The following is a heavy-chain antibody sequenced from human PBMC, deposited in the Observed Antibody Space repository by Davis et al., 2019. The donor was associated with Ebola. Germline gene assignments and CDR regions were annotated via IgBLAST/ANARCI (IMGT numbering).Heavy chain of an antibody. D-gene: IGHD6-19*01. CDR3: AKDIAVAGTGPMDS. Sequence: PAGSLRLSCAASGFIFSNYAMSWVRQAPGKGLEWVSCISGSGASTYYADSVKGRFTVSRDNSKNTVFLQLNGLRVEDTAVYYCAKDIAVAGTGPMDSWGQGTLVTVSS. V-gene: IGHV3-23*01. CDR2: ISGSGAST. J-gene: IGHJ4*02. CDR1: GFIFSNYA.